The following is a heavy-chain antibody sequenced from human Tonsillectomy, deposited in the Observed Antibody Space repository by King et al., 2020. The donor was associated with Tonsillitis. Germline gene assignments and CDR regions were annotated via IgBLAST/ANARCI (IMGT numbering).Heavy chain of an antibody. J-gene: IGHJ6*04. Sequence: QLVQSGGGVVQPGRSLRLSCAASGFTFSSYGMHWVRQAPGKGLEWVAVISYDGSNKYYADSVKGRFTISRDNSKNTLYLQMNSLRAEDTAVYYCAKDPEAIFGVARPYYYYYGMDVWGEGTTVTVSS. CDR3: AKDPEAIFGVARPYYYYYGMDV. V-gene: IGHV3-30*18. CDR1: GFTFSSYG. D-gene: IGHD3-3*01. CDR2: ISYDGSNK.